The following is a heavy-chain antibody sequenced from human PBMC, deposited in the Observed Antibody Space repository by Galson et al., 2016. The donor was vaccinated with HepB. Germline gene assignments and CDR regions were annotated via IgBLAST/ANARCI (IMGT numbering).Heavy chain of an antibody. CDR3: ARDSVFTLSKGVPFDR. D-gene: IGHD3-22*01. V-gene: IGHV3-74*01. J-gene: IGHJ4*02. Sequence: SLRLSCAVSGFTFSNYWMHWVRQAPGKGLMWISRVNGDGTNIAYADSVKGRFTISRDNAKDTIYLEMNGLRAEDTAVYYCARDSVFTLSKGVPFDRWGQGTPVTVPS. CDR1: GFTFSNYW. CDR2: VNGDGTNI.